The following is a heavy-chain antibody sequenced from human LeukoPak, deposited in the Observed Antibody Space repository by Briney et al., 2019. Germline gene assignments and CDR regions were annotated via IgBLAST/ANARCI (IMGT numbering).Heavy chain of an antibody. V-gene: IGHV1-69*04. CDR1: GGTFSSYA. CDR2: IIPILGIA. J-gene: IGHJ6*02. CDR3: ARGPVVPAAYGMDV. D-gene: IGHD2-2*01. Sequence: GSPVKVSCKASGGTFSSYAISWVRQAPGQGLEWMGRIIPILGIANYAQKFQGRVTITADKSTSTAYMELSSLRSGDTAVYYCARGPVVPAAYGMDVWGQGTTVTVSS.